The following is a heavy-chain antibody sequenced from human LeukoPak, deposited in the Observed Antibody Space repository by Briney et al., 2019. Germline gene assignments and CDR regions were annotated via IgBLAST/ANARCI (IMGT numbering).Heavy chain of an antibody. Sequence: GGPLRLSCAASGFTFSSYSMNWVRQAPGKGLEWVSSISSSSSYIYYADSVKGRFTISRDNAKNSLYLQMNSLRAEDTAVYYCARDQYSWNYVSYWFDPWGQGTLVTVSS. CDR1: GFTFSSYS. J-gene: IGHJ5*02. V-gene: IGHV3-21*01. CDR3: ARDQYSWNYVSYWFDP. CDR2: ISSSSSYI. D-gene: IGHD1-7*01.